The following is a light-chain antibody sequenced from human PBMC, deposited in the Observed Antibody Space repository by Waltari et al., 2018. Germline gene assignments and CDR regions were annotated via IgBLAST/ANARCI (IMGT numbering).Light chain of an antibody. CDR3: SSYTSSSALV. Sequence: QSALTQSAPVSGSPGQSITLSCTGTNSDVGGYNHVAWYQQHPGKAPKLMIYDVTNRPSGVSNRFSGSKSGNTASLTISGLQAEDEADYYCSSYTSSSALVFGGGTKLTVL. V-gene: IGLV2-14*03. CDR1: NSDVGGYNH. J-gene: IGLJ2*01. CDR2: DVT.